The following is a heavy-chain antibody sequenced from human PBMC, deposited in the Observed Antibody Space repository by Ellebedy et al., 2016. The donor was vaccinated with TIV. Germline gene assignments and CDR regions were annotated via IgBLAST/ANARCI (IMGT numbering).Heavy chain of an antibody. CDR1: GFTFSSYS. J-gene: IGHJ4*02. V-gene: IGHV3-21*01. D-gene: IGHD6-19*01. CDR2: ISSSSTYI. CDR3: AREAGSSGWYNY. Sequence: GESLKISCAASGFTFSSYSMNWVRQAPGKGLEWVSSISSSSTYIYYADSVKGRFTISRDNAKNSLYLQMNSLRAEDTAVYYCAREAGSSGWYNYWGQGTLVTVSS.